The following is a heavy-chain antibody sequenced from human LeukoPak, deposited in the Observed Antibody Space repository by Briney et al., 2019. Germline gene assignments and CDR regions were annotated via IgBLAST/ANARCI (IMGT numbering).Heavy chain of an antibody. CDR2: IYYSGST. CDR1: GGSISSYY. V-gene: IGHV4-59*01. J-gene: IGHJ5*02. D-gene: IGHD3-3*01. CDR3: ARSTTYDFWSGRLNWFDP. Sequence: NPSETLSLTCTVSGGSISSYYWSWIRQPPGKGLEWIGYIYYSGSTNYNPSLKSRVTISVDTSKNRFSLKLSSVTAADTAVYYCARSTTYDFWSGRLNWFDPWGQGTLVTVSS.